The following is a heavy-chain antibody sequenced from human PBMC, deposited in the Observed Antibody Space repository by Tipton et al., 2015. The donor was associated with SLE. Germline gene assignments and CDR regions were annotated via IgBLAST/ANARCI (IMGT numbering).Heavy chain of an antibody. CDR2: IYTGGGT. D-gene: IGHD2-8*01. J-gene: IGHJ3*02. CDR3: ARRMGARAFDI. V-gene: IGHV4-61*09. Sequence: TLSLTCSVSGGSLTTKNYFWSWIRQPAGKGLEWIAHIYTGGGTNYNPSLKSRVTISVDTSKNQFSLKLSSVTAADTAVYYCARRMGARAFDIWGQGTMVTVSS. CDR1: GGSLTTKNYF.